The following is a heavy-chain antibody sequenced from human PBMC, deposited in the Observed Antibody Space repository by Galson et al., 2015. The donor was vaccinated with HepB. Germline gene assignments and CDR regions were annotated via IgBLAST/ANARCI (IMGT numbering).Heavy chain of an antibody. J-gene: IGHJ4*02. CDR3: ARSCKGGDCSRGLDY. V-gene: IGHV3-30-3*01. D-gene: IGHD2-21*02. CDR2: ISYDGSNK. Sequence: SLGLSCAASGFTFSSYAMHWVRQAPGKGLEWVAVISYDGSNKYYADSVKGRFTISRDNSKNTLYLQMNSLRAEDTAVYYCARSCKGGDCSRGLDYWGQGTLVTVSP. CDR1: GFTFSSYA.